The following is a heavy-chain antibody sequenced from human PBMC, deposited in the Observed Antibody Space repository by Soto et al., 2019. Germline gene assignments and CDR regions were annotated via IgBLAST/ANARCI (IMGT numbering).Heavy chain of an antibody. CDR3: AREGDGYKYDY. CDR1: GYAFSLYA. CDR2: VNAGNDNT. D-gene: IGHD5-18*01. V-gene: IGHV1-3*01. J-gene: IGHJ4*02. Sequence: QIQLVQSGAEVKKPGASMKVSCKTSGYAFSLYAMHWVRQAPGQRLERMGWVNAGNDNTKYSQNFQGRVTITRDTSASTVYMELSSLRSEDTAVYYCAREGDGYKYDYWGQGTLVTVSS.